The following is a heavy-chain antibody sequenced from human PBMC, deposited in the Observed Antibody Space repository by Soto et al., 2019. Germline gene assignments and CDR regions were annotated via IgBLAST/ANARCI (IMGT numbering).Heavy chain of an antibody. V-gene: IGHV3-30*18. J-gene: IGHJ6*02. D-gene: IGHD6-6*01. Sequence: GGSLRLSCAASGFTFSSYGMHWVRQAPGKGLEWVAVISYDGSNKYYADSVKGRFTISRDNSKNTLYLQMNSLRAEDTAVYYCAKDLSIAAAYYYYGMDVWGQGTTVTVSS. CDR3: AKDLSIAAAYYYYGMDV. CDR1: GFTFSSYG. CDR2: ISYDGSNK.